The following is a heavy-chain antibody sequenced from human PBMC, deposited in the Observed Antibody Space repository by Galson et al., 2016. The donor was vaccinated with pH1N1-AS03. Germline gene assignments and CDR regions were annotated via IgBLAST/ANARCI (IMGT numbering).Heavy chain of an antibody. CDR2: TYYRSKWYKWYN. CDR1: GDSVSSNTAA. V-gene: IGHV6-1*01. J-gene: IGHJ4*02. Sequence: CAISGDSVSSNTAAWNWIRQSPSSGLEWLGRTYYRSKWYKWYNDYAVSVESRITINPDTSKNQFSLQLNSVTPEDTAVYYCARDHLGAGPAFDYWGQGTLVTVSS. CDR3: ARDHLGAGPAFDY. D-gene: IGHD1-26*01.